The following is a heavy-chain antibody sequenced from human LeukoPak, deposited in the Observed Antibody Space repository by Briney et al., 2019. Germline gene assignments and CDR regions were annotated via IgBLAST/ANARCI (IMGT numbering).Heavy chain of an antibody. V-gene: IGHV3-48*01. CDR3: ARESATFSSGWSGDGFDI. CDR2: ISSRSSTI. J-gene: IGHJ3*02. D-gene: IGHD6-19*01. CDR1: GCIFSSYS. Sequence: GGSLRLSCAASGCIFSSYSMNWVRQAPGKGREWVSYISSRSSTIYYADSVKGRFTSSRHNAKNSLYLQMNSLRAEDTAVYYYARESATFSSGWSGDGFDIWGQGTMVTVSS.